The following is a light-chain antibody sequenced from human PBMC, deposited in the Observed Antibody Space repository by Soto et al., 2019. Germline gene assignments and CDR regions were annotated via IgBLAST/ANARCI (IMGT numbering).Light chain of an antibody. J-gene: IGKJ5*01. Sequence: IKVTQYPTSLSASVGNRVKITFRASQSISTYLNWYQKKPGKAPNLLIYDASRLQSGVPSRFSGSGGGTDFTLSISSVQPEDFATYFCQQSYRDPITFGQGTRLDIK. CDR1: QSISTY. V-gene: IGKV1-39*01. CDR2: DAS. CDR3: QQSYRDPIT.